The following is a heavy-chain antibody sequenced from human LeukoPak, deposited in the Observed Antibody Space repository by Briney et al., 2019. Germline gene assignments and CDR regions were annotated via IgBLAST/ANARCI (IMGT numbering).Heavy chain of an antibody. Sequence: SETLSLTCTVSGGSISSYYWSWIRQPPGKGLEWIGYIYYSGSTNYNPSLKSRVTISVDTSKNQFSLKLSSVTAADTAVYYCARGSITIFGVVYGMDVWGQGTTVTVSS. J-gene: IGHJ6*02. CDR2: IYYSGST. CDR3: ARGSITIFGVVYGMDV. D-gene: IGHD3-3*01. CDR1: GGSISSYY. V-gene: IGHV4-59*12.